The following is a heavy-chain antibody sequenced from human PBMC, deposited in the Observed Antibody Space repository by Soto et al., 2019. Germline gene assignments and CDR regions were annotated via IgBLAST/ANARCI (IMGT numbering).Heavy chain of an antibody. V-gene: IGHV4-59*01. Sequence: PSETLSLTCTVSGGSISSYYWSWIRQPPGKGLEWIGYIYYSGSTNYNPSLKSRVTISVDTSKNQFSLKLSSVTAADTAVYYCARGPMVRGVIRGGWFDPWGQGTLVTVSS. D-gene: IGHD3-10*01. CDR3: ARGPMVRGVIRGGWFDP. J-gene: IGHJ5*02. CDR2: IYYSGST. CDR1: GGSISSYY.